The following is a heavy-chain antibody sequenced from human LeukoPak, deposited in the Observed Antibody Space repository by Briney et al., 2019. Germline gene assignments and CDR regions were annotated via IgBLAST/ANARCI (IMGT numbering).Heavy chain of an antibody. J-gene: IGHJ4*02. CDR1: GFTFSNYW. CDR2: IDSDGSTT. V-gene: IGHV3-74*01. D-gene: IGHD1-1*01. Sequence: PGGSLRLSCAASGFTFSNYWMHWVRQAPGRGLVWLSRIDSDGSTTNYADSVKSRFTTSRDNAKNTLYLQMNSLRVDDTGFYYCARGGATGTTLASDYWGQGALATVSS. CDR3: ARGGATGTTLASDY.